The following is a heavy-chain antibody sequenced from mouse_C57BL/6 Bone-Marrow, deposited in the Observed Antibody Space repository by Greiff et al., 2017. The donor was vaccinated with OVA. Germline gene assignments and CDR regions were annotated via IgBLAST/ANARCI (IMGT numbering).Heavy chain of an antibody. J-gene: IGHJ2*01. CDR2: IDPNSGGT. V-gene: IGHV1-72*01. CDR3: ARSVTTVVAPLDY. D-gene: IGHD1-1*01. CDR1: GYTFTSYW. Sequence: VQLQQSGAELVKPGASVKLSCKASGYTFTSYWMHWVKQRPGRGLEWIGRIDPNSGGTKYNEKFKSKATLTVDKPSSTAYMQLSSLTSEDSAVYYCARSVTTVVAPLDYWGQGTTLTVSS.